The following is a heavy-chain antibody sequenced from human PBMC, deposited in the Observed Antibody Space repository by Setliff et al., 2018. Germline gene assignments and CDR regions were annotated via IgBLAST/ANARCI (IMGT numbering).Heavy chain of an antibody. CDR2: ISGSGGST. D-gene: IGHD6-13*01. Sequence: GGSLRLSCAASGFTFSSYAMSWVRQAPGKGLEWVSAISGSGGSTYYADSVKGRFTISRDNSKNTLYLQMNSLRAEDTAVYYCAKDRLAAGRGYYYYYGMDVWGQGTTVTVSS. J-gene: IGHJ6*02. CDR1: GFTFSSYA. V-gene: IGHV3-23*01. CDR3: AKDRLAAGRGYYYYYGMDV.